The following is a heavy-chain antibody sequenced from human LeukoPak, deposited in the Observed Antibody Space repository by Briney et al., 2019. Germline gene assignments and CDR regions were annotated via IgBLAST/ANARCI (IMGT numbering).Heavy chain of an antibody. CDR3: ARDLFPGAALRGFLSRRREDDYGGNSFDY. Sequence: GASVKVSCKASGYTFTGYYMHWVRQAPGQGLEWMGRINPNSGGTNYAQKFQGRVTMTRDTSISTAYMELSRLRSDDTAVYYCARDLFPGAALRGFLSRRREDDYGGNSFDYWGRGTLVTVSS. CDR1: GYTFTGYY. V-gene: IGHV1-2*06. J-gene: IGHJ4*02. CDR2: INPNSGGT. D-gene: IGHD4-23*01.